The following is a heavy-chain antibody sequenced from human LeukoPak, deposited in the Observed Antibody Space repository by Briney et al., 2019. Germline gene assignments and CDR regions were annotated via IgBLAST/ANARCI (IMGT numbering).Heavy chain of an antibody. V-gene: IGHV3-23*01. D-gene: IGHD1-26*01. Sequence: GGSLRLSCAASGFTFSSYAMSWVRQAPGKGREWVSAISGSGGSTYYADSVKGRFTISRDNSKNTLYLQMNSLRAEDTAVYYCAKVKPSGNTRWYFDYWGQGTLVTVSS. CDR3: AKVKPSGNTRWYFDY. CDR2: ISGSGGST. J-gene: IGHJ4*02. CDR1: GFTFSSYA.